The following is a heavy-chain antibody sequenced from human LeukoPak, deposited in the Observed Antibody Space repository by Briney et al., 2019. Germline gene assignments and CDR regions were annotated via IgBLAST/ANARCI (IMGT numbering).Heavy chain of an antibody. CDR2: ISYDGRDI. Sequence: PGGSLRLSCAASGFSFSNYGLHWVRQAPGEGLEWVSLISYDGRDIQYADSVKGRFTIFRDNSKNTLYLQMNSLRAEDTAVYYCARDSKLSAGTGGSFDYWGQGTLVTVSS. CDR1: GFSFSNYG. V-gene: IGHV3-30*04. D-gene: IGHD6-13*01. CDR3: ARDSKLSAGTGGSFDY. J-gene: IGHJ4*02.